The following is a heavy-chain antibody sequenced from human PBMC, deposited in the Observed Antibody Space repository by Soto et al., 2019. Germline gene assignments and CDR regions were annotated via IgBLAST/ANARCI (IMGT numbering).Heavy chain of an antibody. Sequence: GESLKISCKGSGYSFTIYWISWVRQMPGKGLEWMGRIDPSDAYTNYSPSFQGHVTISADKSISTAYLQWSSLKASDTAMYYCASPKDGYCSGGSCYYYYGMNVWGQGTTVTVSS. J-gene: IGHJ6*02. D-gene: IGHD2-15*01. CDR2: IDPSDAYT. CDR3: ASPKDGYCSGGSCYYYYGMNV. CDR1: GYSFTIYW. V-gene: IGHV5-10-1*01.